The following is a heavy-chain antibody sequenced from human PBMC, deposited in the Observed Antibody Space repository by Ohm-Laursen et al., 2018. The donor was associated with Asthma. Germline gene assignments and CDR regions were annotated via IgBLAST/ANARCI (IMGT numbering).Heavy chain of an antibody. D-gene: IGHD2-15*01. CDR3: ARMRGGPYWYFDL. J-gene: IGHJ2*01. V-gene: IGHV2-70*04. CDR1: GFSLSTSGMR. CDR2: IDWDDDK. Sequence: TQTLTLTCTFSGFSLSTSGMRVSWIRQPPGKALEWLARIDWDDDKFYSTSLKTRLTISKDTSKNQVVLTMTNMDPVDTATYYCARMRGGPYWYFDLWGRGTLVTVSS.